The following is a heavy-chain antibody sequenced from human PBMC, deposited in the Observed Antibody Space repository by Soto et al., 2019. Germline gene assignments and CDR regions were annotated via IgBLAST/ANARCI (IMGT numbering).Heavy chain of an antibody. CDR2: ISGSGGST. V-gene: IGHV3-23*01. CDR3: AKDGYSSSWNWFDP. D-gene: IGHD6-13*01. J-gene: IGHJ5*02. Sequence: LRLSCAASGVTFSSYSMSWVRQAPGKGLEWVSAISGSGGSTYYADSVKGRFTISRDNSKNTLYLQMNRLRAEDTAVYYCAKDGYSSSWNWFDPWGQGTLVTVSS. CDR1: GVTFSSYS.